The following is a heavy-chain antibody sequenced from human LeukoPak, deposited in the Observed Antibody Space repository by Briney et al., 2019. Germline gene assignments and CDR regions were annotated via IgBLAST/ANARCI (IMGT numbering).Heavy chain of an antibody. J-gene: IGHJ6*02. CDR1: GFTFSSYA. D-gene: IGHD6-6*01. Sequence: GGSLRLSCAASGFTFSSYAMSWVRQAPGKGLEWVSAISGSGGSTYYADSVKGRFTISRDNSKNTLYLQMNSLRAEDTAVYYCATHSSSADYYYFGMDVWGQGTTVTVSS. CDR2: ISGSGGST. V-gene: IGHV3-23*01. CDR3: ATHSSSADYYYFGMDV.